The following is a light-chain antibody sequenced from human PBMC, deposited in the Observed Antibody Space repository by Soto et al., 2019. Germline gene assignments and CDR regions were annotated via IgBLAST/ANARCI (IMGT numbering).Light chain of an antibody. CDR3: QQSYRTPNT. CDR2: AAS. CDR1: QTISSY. J-gene: IGKJ2*01. V-gene: IGKV1-39*01. Sequence: DIQMTQSPSSLSASVGDRVTITCRASQTISSYLNWYQQKPGNAPKLLIYAASSLQSGVPSRFSGSGSGADFTLTISSLHREDFATNYCQQSYRTPNTFGQGTKLEIK.